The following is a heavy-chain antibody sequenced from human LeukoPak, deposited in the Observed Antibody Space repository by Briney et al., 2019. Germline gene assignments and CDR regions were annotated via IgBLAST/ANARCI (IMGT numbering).Heavy chain of an antibody. J-gene: IGHJ5*02. V-gene: IGHV4-30-4*01. CDR1: GGSTSGGDYY. D-gene: IGHD3-22*01. CDR2: MYYSGST. CDR3: ARPYYYDSRIDP. Sequence: SQTLSLTCTVSGGSTSGGDYYWSWIRQPPGKGLEWIAYMYYSGSTYYNPSLKSRVTMSADTSKNQLSLKLSSVTAADTAVYYCARPYYYDSRIDPWGQGILVTVSS.